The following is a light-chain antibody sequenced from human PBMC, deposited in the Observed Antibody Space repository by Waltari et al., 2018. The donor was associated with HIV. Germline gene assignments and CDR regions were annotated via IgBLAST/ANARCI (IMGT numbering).Light chain of an antibody. CDR2: ANI. V-gene: IGLV1-40*01. CDR1: SSNIGAGYE. CDR3: QSYDSSLSAYVV. J-gene: IGLJ2*01. Sequence: SVLTQPPSVSGAPGPRGTISCTGTSSNIGAGYELHWSQQLPGTAPKLLIYANIHRPSGVPDRFSVSKSATSASLAITGLQAEDEADYFCQSYDSSLSAYVVFGGGTKLTVL.